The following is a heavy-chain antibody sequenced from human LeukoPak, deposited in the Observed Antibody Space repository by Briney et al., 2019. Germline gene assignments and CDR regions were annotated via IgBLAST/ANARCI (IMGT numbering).Heavy chain of an antibody. V-gene: IGHV3-21*01. Sequence: GGSLRLSCAASGFTFSDYSMNWVRQAPGKGLEWVASISSSSPYIYYTDSVKGRFTISRDNAKNSLYLQMNSLRAEDTAVYYCARSWSSSSTPMYNWFDPWGQGTLVTVSS. CDR3: ARSWSSSSTPMYNWFDP. CDR1: GFTFSDYS. D-gene: IGHD6-6*01. CDR2: ISSSSPYI. J-gene: IGHJ5*02.